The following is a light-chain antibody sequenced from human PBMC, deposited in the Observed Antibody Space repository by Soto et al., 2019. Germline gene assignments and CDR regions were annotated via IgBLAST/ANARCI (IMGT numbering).Light chain of an antibody. CDR1: QSISGY. CDR3: QQSLSTLLT. V-gene: IGKV1-39*01. CDR2: GAS. Sequence: DLQMTPSPSSLSASVGDRVTITCRASQSISGYLNWYQQKPGKAPKVLISGASTLHNGVPSRFSGRGSGTDFTLTISSLQPEDVATYYCQQSLSTLLTFGGGTKVEIK. J-gene: IGKJ4*01.